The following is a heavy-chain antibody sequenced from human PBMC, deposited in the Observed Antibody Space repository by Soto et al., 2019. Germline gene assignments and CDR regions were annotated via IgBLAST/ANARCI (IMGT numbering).Heavy chain of an antibody. CDR3: ARDSGAYPPFDS. V-gene: IGHV4-61*01. Sequence: QVQLQESGPGLVKPSETLSLTCTVSGGSVSSGNYYWSWIRQPPGKGLEWIGNIYYDGSTYYSPSLKSRVPMSADTSKNQFSLKLNSVTAAASAVYYCARDSGAYPPFDSWGQGTLVTVSS. J-gene: IGHJ4*02. CDR2: IYYDGST. D-gene: IGHD1-26*01. CDR1: GGSVSSGNYY.